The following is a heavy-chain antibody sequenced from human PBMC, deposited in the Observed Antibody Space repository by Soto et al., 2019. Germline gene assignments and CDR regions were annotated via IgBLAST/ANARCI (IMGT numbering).Heavy chain of an antibody. D-gene: IGHD1-26*01. CDR1: GLSLNKKGVG. Sequence: CTLLGLSLNKKGVGVGWIRQPPGKALEWLALIYWNDDKRYSPSLKSRLTITKDTSKNQVVLTMTNMDPVDTATYFFAHRLEGATRGQDLDHWGQGTLVSVSS. V-gene: IGHV2-5*01. CDR3: AHRLEGATRGQDLDH. CDR2: IYWNDDK. J-gene: IGHJ5*02.